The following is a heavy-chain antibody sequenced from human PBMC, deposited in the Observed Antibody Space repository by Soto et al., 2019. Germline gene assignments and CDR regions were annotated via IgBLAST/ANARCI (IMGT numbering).Heavy chain of an antibody. CDR1: GDSISSYY. J-gene: IGHJ6*02. CDR2: IYYSGST. D-gene: IGHD1-26*01. V-gene: IGHV4-59*08. Sequence: QVQLQESGPGLVKPSETLSLTCTVSGDSISSYYWSWIRQPPGKGLEWIGYIYYSGSTNYNPSLKSRVTISVDTSKNQFSLKLSSVTAADTAVYYCARIVGAEYYYGMDVWGQGTTVTVSS. CDR3: ARIVGAEYYYGMDV.